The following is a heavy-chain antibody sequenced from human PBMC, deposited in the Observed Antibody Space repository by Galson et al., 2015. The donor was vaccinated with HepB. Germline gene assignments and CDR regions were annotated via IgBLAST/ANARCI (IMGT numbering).Heavy chain of an antibody. CDR1: GFTFSGSA. V-gene: IGHV3-73*01. J-gene: IGHJ4*02. Sequence: SLRLSCAASGFTFSGSAMHWVRQASGKGLEWVGRIRSKANSYATAYAASVKGRFTISRDDPKNTAYLQMNSLKPEDTAVYYCTTQLPGVVPAAKPDYWGQGTLVTVSS. D-gene: IGHD2-2*01. CDR2: IRSKANSYAT. CDR3: TTQLPGVVPAAKPDY.